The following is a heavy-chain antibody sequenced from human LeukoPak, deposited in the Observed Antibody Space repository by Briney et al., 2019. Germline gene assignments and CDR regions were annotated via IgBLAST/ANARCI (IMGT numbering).Heavy chain of an antibody. D-gene: IGHD3-22*01. J-gene: IGHJ4*02. CDR3: ARWGHYYDSSGYYYDPGPFDY. V-gene: IGHV4-30-4*01. Sequence: SETLSFTCTVSGGSISSGDYYWSWIRQPPGKSLEWIGYIYYSGSTYYNPSLKSRVTISVDTSKNQFSLKLSSVTAADTAVYYCARWGHYYDSSGYYYDPGPFDYWGQGTLVTVSS. CDR1: GGSISSGDYY. CDR2: IYYSGST.